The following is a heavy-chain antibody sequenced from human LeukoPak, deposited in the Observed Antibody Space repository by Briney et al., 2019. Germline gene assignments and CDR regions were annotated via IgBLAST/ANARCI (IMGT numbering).Heavy chain of an antibody. Sequence: GGSLRLSCAASGFTFDDYAMHWVRQAPGKGLEWVSGISWNSGSIGYADSVKGRFTISRDNAKNSLYLQMNSLRAEDMALYYCAKGVDILTGLVDYWGQGTLVTVSS. J-gene: IGHJ4*02. CDR3: AKGVDILTGLVDY. CDR1: GFTFDDYA. D-gene: IGHD3-9*01. CDR2: ISWNSGSI. V-gene: IGHV3-9*03.